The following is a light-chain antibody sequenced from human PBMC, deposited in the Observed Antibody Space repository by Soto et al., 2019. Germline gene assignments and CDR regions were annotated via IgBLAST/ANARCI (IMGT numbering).Light chain of an antibody. CDR2: DAS. CDR1: QSVSNY. J-gene: IGKJ5*01. V-gene: IGKV3-11*01. CDR3: QHLGT. Sequence: EIVLTQSPVTLSLSPGERATLSCRASQSVSNYLGWYQQKPGQAPRLLIYDASNRATGIPARFSGSGSGTAFTLTISSLETVDFSVYYCQHLGTFGPGTRLEIK.